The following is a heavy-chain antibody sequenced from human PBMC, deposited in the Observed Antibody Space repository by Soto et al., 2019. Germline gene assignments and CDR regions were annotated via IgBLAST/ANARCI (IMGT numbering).Heavy chain of an antibody. J-gene: IGHJ4*02. V-gene: IGHV3-23*01. CDR1: GFTFGSYA. CDR2: VSGSGGKT. D-gene: IGHD2-21*01. CDR3: AKGLLQPDY. Sequence: GGSLGLSCAASGFTFGSYAMSWVRQAPGKGLEWVSAVSGSGGKTYYADSVKGRFTISRDNSKNTLDLQMNSLRAEDTAVYYCAKGLLQPDYWGQGTLVTVSS.